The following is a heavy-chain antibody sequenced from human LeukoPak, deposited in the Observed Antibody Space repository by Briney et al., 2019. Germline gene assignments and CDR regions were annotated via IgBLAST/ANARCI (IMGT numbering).Heavy chain of an antibody. CDR1: GFTVSSNY. CDR3: ARVPAKDYFYYMDV. V-gene: IGHV3-53*01. J-gene: IGHJ6*03. Sequence: GGSLRLSCAASGFTVSSNYMSWVRQAPGKGLEWVSLFYSGGSIYYADSVKGRFTISRDGSKNTLYLQMNGLRAEDTAVYYCARVPAKDYFYYMDVWGNGTTVTASS. CDR2: FYSGGSI.